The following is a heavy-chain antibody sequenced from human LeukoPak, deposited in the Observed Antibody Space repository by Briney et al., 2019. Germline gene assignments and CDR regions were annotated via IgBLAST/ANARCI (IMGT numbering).Heavy chain of an antibody. Sequence: GGSLRLSCAASGFTFSDYYMSWIRQAPGKGLEWCSYISSSSSYTNYADSVKGRFTISRDNAKNSLYLQMNSLRAEDTAVYYCATSASGSYLYSWGQGTLVTVSS. CDR1: GFTFSDYY. V-gene: IGHV3-11*06. D-gene: IGHD1-26*01. CDR2: ISSSSSYT. CDR3: ATSASGSYLYS. J-gene: IGHJ4*02.